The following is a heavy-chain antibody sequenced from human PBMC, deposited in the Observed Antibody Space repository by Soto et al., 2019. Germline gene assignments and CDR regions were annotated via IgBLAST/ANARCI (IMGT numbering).Heavy chain of an antibody. CDR2: ISPYSGYT. D-gene: IGHD2-2*01. CDR1: GYSFMKYG. CDR3: AREASVLIPAAQPSPFDF. Sequence: ASVKVSCKGFGYSFMKYGINWVRQAPGQGLEWVGWISPYSGYTHSAQKFHGRLTLTTDTAASTAYMELRILRSADTALYYCAREASVLIPAAQPSPFDFWGQGTLVTVSS. V-gene: IGHV1-18*01. J-gene: IGHJ4*02.